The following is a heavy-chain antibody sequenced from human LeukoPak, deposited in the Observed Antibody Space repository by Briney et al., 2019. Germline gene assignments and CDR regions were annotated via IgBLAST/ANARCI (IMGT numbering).Heavy chain of an antibody. J-gene: IGHJ6*02. D-gene: IGHD4-17*01. V-gene: IGHV1-46*01. CDR1: GYTVTSYY. CDR2: LNPSGGSS. Sequence: ASVKVSCKASGYTVTSYYMHWVRQAPGQGLEWMGILNPSGGSSSYAQKFQGRATLTRATSTSTVYMELSSLRSDDTAVYYCAGYGYYGMDVWGQGTTVTVSS. CDR3: AGYGYYGMDV.